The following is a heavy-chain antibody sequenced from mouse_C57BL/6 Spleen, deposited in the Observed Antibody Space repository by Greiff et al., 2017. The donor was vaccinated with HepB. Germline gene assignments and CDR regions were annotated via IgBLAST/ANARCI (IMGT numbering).Heavy chain of an antibody. CDR1: GYTFTDYE. V-gene: IGHV1-15*01. CDR3: TRWGCNYDAMDY. Sequence: VQRVESGAELVRPGASVTLSCKASGYTFTDYEMHWVKQTTVHGLEWIGAIDPETGGTAYNQKFTGKAILTADKSTSTAYMELRSLTSEDSAVYYCTRWGCNYDAMDYWGQGTSVTVSS. D-gene: IGHD2-1*01. J-gene: IGHJ4*01. CDR2: IDPETGGT.